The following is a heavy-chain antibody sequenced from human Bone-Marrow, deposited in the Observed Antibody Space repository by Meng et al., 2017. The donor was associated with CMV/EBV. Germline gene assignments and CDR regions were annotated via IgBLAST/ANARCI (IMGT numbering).Heavy chain of an antibody. CDR1: GYTFTSYA. V-gene: IGHV1-3*02. CDR3: ARGGGIRFLEWLPRGLLDY. J-gene: IGHJ4*02. Sequence: ASVKVSCKASGYTFTSYAMHWVRQAPGQRLEWMGWSNAGNGNTKYSQEFQGRVTITRDTSASTAYMELSSLRSEDMAVYYCARGGGIRFLEWLPRGLLDYWGQGTLVTVSS. CDR2: SNAGNGNT. D-gene: IGHD3-3*01.